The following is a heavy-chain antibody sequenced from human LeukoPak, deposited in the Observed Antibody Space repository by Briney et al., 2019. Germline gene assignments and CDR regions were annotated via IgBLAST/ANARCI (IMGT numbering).Heavy chain of an antibody. V-gene: IGHV3-23*01. J-gene: IGHJ4*02. CDR3: AISGGYWAWAH. D-gene: IGHD1-26*01. Sequence: GGSLRLSCAASGFTFSSYAMSWVRQAPGKGLEWVSGISGNGGSTYYAASVKGRFTISRDNSKNTLYLQMNSLRAEDPAVYYCAISGGYWAWAHWGQGTLVTVSS. CDR1: GFTFSSYA. CDR2: ISGNGGST.